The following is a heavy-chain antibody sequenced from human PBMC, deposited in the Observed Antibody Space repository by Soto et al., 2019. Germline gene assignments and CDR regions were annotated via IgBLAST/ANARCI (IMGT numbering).Heavy chain of an antibody. J-gene: IGHJ3*02. CDR2: MNPHSGNT. Sequence: QVHLVPAGAEVKTPGASVKVSCKASGCTFTSYDRNWVRQATGQGLEWMGWMNPHSGNTGYADKLQGRVNMTRNTAIRTAYMELSSLRSEDTAVYYCARARFLNEGAFDIGGQGTMVTVSS. D-gene: IGHD1-1*01. V-gene: IGHV1-8*01. CDR1: GCTFTSYD. CDR3: ARARFLNEGAFDI.